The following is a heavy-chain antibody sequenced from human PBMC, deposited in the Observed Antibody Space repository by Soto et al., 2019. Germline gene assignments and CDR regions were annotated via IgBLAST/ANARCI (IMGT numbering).Heavy chain of an antibody. D-gene: IGHD4-17*01. J-gene: IGHJ4*02. CDR1: GYTFNTYG. Sequence: QVQLVQSGGEMKKPGASVKVSCETSGYTFNTYGVYWVRQVPGQGLEWMGWISAYNGDTRYAQNFQARITMSIDISTSTAYMELPSLRTDATPVYYCGREPLPQGYGDPPDYWVQGKGVSVSS. CDR3: GREPLPQGYGDPPDY. V-gene: IGHV1-18*01. CDR2: ISAYNGDT.